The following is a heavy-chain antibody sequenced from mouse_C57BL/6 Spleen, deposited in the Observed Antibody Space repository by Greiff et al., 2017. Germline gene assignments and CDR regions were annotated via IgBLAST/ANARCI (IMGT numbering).Heavy chain of an antibody. D-gene: IGHD1-1*01. CDR1: GYTFTDYE. Sequence: VQLQQSGAELVRPGASVTLSCKASGYTFTDYEMHWVKQTPVHGLEWIGAIDPETGGTAYNQKFKGKAILTADKSSSTAYMELRSLTSEDSAVYYCTPYYYVSSFDVWGTGTTVTVSS. J-gene: IGHJ1*03. V-gene: IGHV1-15*01. CDR3: TPYYYVSSFDV. CDR2: IDPETGGT.